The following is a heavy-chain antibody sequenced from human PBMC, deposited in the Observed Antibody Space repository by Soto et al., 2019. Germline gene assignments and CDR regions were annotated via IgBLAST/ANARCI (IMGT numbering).Heavy chain of an antibody. J-gene: IGHJ5*01. CDR3: ARLGAYYQSLDP. V-gene: IGHV4-30-4*01. D-gene: IGHD2-21*01. Sequence: SETLSLTCTVSGGSISSGDYYWSWIRQPPGKGLEWIGYIYYSGSTYYNPSLKSRVTISLGTSKSHFSLRLSSVTAADTAVYYCARLGAYYQSLDPWGPGTLVTVSS. CDR2: IYYSGST. CDR1: GGSISSGDYY.